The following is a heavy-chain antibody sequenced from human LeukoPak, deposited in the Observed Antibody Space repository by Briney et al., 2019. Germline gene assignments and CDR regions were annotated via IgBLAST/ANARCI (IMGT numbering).Heavy chain of an antibody. J-gene: IGHJ4*02. Sequence: GGSLRLSCAASGFPFSSYAMNWVRQAPGKGLEWVSSISSTSSNIYYADSVKGRFTISRDNAKNSLYLQMNSLRAEGTAVYYCATEFLGAVAETGDFWGQGTLVTVSS. CDR2: ISSTSSNI. CDR1: GFPFSSYA. V-gene: IGHV3-21*01. D-gene: IGHD6-19*01. CDR3: ATEFLGAVAETGDF.